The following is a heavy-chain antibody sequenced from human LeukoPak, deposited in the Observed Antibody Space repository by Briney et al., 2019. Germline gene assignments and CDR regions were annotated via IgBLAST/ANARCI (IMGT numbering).Heavy chain of an antibody. V-gene: IGHV3-23*01. CDR3: XXGXXLHIAAAGTYFDY. D-gene: IGHD6-13*01. J-gene: IGHJ4*02. CDR1: GFTFSSYA. Sequence: GGSLRLSCAASGFTFSSYAMSWVRQAPGKGLEWVSAISGSGGSTYYADSVKGRFTISRDNSKNTLYLQMNSLRAEDTAVYYXXXGXXLHIAAAGTYFDYWGQGTLVTVSS. CDR2: ISGSGGST.